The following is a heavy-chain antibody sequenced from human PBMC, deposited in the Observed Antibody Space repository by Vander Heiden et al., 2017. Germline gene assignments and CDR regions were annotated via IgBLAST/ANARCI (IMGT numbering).Heavy chain of an antibody. J-gene: IGHJ4*02. CDR1: GFTFSDYY. CDR2: ISSSGSTI. V-gene: IGHV3-11*01. D-gene: IGHD5-18*01. Sequence: QVQLVESGGGLVQPGGSLRLSCAVSGFTFSDYYMTWIRQAPGKGLEWISYISSSGSTIYYADSVEGRFTISRDNARNSMYLQMNSLRAEDTAVYYCAVEMDTTWGWGQGTLVTVSS. CDR3: AVEMDTTWG.